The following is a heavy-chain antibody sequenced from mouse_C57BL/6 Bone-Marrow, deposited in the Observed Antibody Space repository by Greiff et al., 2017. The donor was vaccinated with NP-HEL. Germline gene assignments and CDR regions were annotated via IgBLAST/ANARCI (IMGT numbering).Heavy chain of an antibody. D-gene: IGHD1-1*01. V-gene: IGHV1-81*01. CDR2: IYPRSGNT. CDR3: ARCDYGRNYYAMDY. J-gene: IGHJ4*01. Sequence: QVQLQQSGAELARPGASVKLSCKASGYTFTSYGISWVKQRTGQGLEWIGEIYPRSGNTYYNEKFKGKATLTADKSSSSAYLELRSLTSDDSAVYFCARCDYGRNYYAMDYWGQGTSVTVSS. CDR1: GYTFTSYG.